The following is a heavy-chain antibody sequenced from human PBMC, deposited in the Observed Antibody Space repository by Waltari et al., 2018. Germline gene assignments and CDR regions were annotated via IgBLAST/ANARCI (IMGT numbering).Heavy chain of an antibody. Sequence: QVQLVQSGAEVKKPGSSVKVSCKASGGTFSSYAISWVRQAPGQGLDWMGGIIPSFGTANYAKKFQGRVTIATDEPTSTAYMELSSLRSEDTAVYYCARGKNYYGSGSYYPSPRWFDPWGQGTLVTVSS. J-gene: IGHJ5*02. V-gene: IGHV1-69*05. CDR2: IIPSFGTA. CDR3: ARGKNYYGSGSYYPSPRWFDP. D-gene: IGHD3-10*01. CDR1: GGTFSSYA.